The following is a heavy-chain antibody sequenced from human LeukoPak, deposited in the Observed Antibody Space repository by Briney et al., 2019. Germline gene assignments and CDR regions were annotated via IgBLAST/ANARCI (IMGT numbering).Heavy chain of an antibody. CDR1: GGSISSYY. D-gene: IGHD3-9*01. CDR2: IYYSGST. Sequence: SETLSLTCTVSGGSISSYYWNWIRQPPGKGLEWIGHIYYSGSTNYNPSLKSRVTISVDTSKNQFSLKLSSVTAADTAVYYCARLTGYSSESWFDPWGQGTLVTVSS. CDR3: ARLTGYSSESWFDP. J-gene: IGHJ5*02. V-gene: IGHV4-59*01.